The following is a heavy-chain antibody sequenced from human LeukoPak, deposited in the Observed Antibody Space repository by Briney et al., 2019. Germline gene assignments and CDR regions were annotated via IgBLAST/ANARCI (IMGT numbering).Heavy chain of an antibody. V-gene: IGHV1-8*02. J-gene: IGHJ3*02. Sequence: GASVKVSCKASGYAFTSYYMHWVRQATGQGLEWMGWMNPNSGNTGYAQKFQGRVTMTRNTSISTAYMELSSLRSEDTAVYYCARGRSRRITIFGVVPDAFDIWGQGTMVTVSS. CDR3: ARGRSRRITIFGVVPDAFDI. D-gene: IGHD3-3*01. CDR2: MNPNSGNT. CDR1: GYAFTSYY.